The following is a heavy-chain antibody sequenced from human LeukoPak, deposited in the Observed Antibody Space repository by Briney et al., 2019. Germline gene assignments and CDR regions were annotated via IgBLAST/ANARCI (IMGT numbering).Heavy chain of an antibody. V-gene: IGHV3-23*01. CDR1: GFTFSSYG. CDR2: ISGSGGST. J-gene: IGHJ4*02. D-gene: IGHD5-12*01. CDR3: ARGYSGYDG. Sequence: GGSLRLSCAASGFTFSSYGMSWVRQAPEKGLEWVSGISGSGGSTYYADSVKGRFTISRDNSKNSLYLQMNSLRAEDTAVYYCARGYSGYDGWGQGTLVTVSS.